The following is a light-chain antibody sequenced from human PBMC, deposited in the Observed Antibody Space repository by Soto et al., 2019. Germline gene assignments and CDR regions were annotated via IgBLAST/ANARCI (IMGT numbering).Light chain of an antibody. J-gene: IGLJ1*01. CDR1: SSDVGGYNY. CDR2: DVS. Sequence: QSVLTQPASVSGSPGQSIAISCTGTSSDVGGYNYVSWYQQHPGKAPKLMIYDVSNRPSGVSSRFSGSKSGNTASLTISGLQAEDEADYYCSSYTSSSTRLYVFGTGTKVTVL. V-gene: IGLV2-14*01. CDR3: SSYTSSSTRLYV.